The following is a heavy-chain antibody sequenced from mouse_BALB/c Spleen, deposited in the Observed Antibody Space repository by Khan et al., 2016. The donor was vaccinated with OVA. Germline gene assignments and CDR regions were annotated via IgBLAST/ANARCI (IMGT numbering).Heavy chain of an antibody. Sequence: EVELVESGGGLVQPGGSRKLSCVASGFTSSSFGMHWVRQAPEKGLEWVAYISGDSSTIYYKDPVKGRFTISRDNPKNTLFLQMTSLRSEDMAMYYCARSYFYGYYFDQWGQGTTLTVSS. CDR2: ISGDSSTI. CDR3: ARSYFYGYYFDQ. J-gene: IGHJ2*01. V-gene: IGHV5-17*02. D-gene: IGHD1-1*01. CDR1: GFTSSSFG.